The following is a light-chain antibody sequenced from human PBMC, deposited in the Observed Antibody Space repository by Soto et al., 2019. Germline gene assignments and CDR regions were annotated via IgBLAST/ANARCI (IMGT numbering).Light chain of an antibody. CDR1: SSDVGSYNR. CDR3: SSFTSSTTYV. J-gene: IGLJ1*01. Sequence: QSALTQPPSVSGSPGQSVAVSCTGTSSDVGSYNRVSWYQQPPGTAPKLMIXEVSNRPSGVPDRFSGSKPGNTASLTISGLQAEDEADYYCSSFTSSTTYVFGTGTKLTVL. CDR2: EVS. V-gene: IGLV2-18*02.